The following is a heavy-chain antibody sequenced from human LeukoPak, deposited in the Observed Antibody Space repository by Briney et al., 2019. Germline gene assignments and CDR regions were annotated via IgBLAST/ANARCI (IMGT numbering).Heavy chain of an antibody. Sequence: ASVKVSCKASGYTFTGYYMHWVRQAPGQGLEWMGRINPNSGGTNYAQKFQGRVTMTRDTSISTAYMELSRLRSDDTAVYYCARGHSFRGGYVSRWLDPWGQGTLVTVSS. V-gene: IGHV1-2*06. CDR1: GYTFTGYY. CDR2: INPNSGGT. CDR3: ARGHSFRGGYVSRWLDP. D-gene: IGHD3-10*01. J-gene: IGHJ5*02.